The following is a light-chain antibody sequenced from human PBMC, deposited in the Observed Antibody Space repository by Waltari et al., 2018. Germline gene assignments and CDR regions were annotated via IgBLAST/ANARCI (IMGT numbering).Light chain of an antibody. J-gene: IGLJ2*01. Sequence: SYEPTHPPPASLSPVHTASTTRSRDQSGDKYACWYQQKPGQTPVLVIYQDSKRPSGIPERFSGSNSGKTASLTISGPQAMDEADYYCRAWDSRTAVVFGRGTKLAVL. CDR3: RAWDSRTAVV. CDR1: QSGDKY. V-gene: IGLV3-1*01. CDR2: QDS.